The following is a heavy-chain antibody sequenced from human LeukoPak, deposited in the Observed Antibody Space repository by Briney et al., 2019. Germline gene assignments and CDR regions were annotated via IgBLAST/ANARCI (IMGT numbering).Heavy chain of an antibody. Sequence: PGGSLRLSCSASGFTFSNYILNWGRQAPGEGLEWVSSSSTSSTYMYYADSVKGRFTISRDNAKSSLYLQMDSLRAEDTAVYYCARAMSFYYGSAFDYWGQGTLVTVSS. CDR3: ARAMSFYYGSAFDY. CDR1: GFTFSNYI. V-gene: IGHV3-21*01. J-gene: IGHJ4*02. CDR2: SSTSSTYM. D-gene: IGHD3-10*01.